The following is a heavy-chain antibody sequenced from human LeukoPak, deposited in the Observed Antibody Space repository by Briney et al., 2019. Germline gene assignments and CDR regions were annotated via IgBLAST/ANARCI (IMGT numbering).Heavy chain of an antibody. CDR2: ISASGGST. Sequence: PGGSLRLSCAASGFTFSSYAMSWVRQAPGKGLEWVSAISASGGSTYYADSVKGRFTISRDNSKNTLYLQMNILRAEDTALYYCAKDLPGGGWDTDYWGQGTLVTVSS. CDR1: GFTFSSYA. D-gene: IGHD6-19*01. V-gene: IGHV3-23*01. CDR3: AKDLPGGGWDTDY. J-gene: IGHJ4*02.